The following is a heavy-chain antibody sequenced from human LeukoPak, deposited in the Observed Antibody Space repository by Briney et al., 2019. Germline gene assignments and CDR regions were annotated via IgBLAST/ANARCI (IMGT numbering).Heavy chain of an antibody. J-gene: IGHJ4*02. CDR2: IYYSGST. CDR3: ARRPTGIDY. D-gene: IGHD4-17*01. Sequence: SETLSLTCTVSGGSVSSGSYYWSWIRQPPGKGLEWIGYIYYSGSTNYNPSLKSRVTISLDTSNNQFSLKLSSVTAADTAVYYCARRPTGIDYWGQGTLVTVSS. CDR1: GGSVSSGSYY. V-gene: IGHV4-61*01.